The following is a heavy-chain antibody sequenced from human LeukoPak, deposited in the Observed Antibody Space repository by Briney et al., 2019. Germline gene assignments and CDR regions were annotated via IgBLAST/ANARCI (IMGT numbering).Heavy chain of an antibody. Sequence: GASVTVSCKSSGYTFSRYGISWVRQAPGQALEWMGGISAYNGRIKYAKKLQGRVTMTTDTSTSTGYMELRSWRSDDTAVYYCARSPYNWNDFGVRVFDIWGQGTMVTVSS. CDR1: GYTFSRYG. CDR3: ARSPYNWNDFGVRVFDI. D-gene: IGHD1-1*01. J-gene: IGHJ3*02. CDR2: ISAYNGRI. V-gene: IGHV1-18*01.